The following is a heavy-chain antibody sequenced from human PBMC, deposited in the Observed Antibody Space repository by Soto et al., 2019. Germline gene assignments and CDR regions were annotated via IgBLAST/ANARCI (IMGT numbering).Heavy chain of an antibody. CDR1: GFTFSSYA. CDR3: ARFRTYYYDSSGYSAGYFDY. Sequence: SGGSLRLSCAASGFTFSSYAMHWVRQAPGKGLEWVAVISYDGSNKYYADSVKGRFTISRDNSKNTLYLQMNSLRAEDTAVYYCARFRTYYYDSSGYSAGYFDYWGQGTLVTVS. V-gene: IGHV3-30-3*01. CDR2: ISYDGSNK. D-gene: IGHD3-22*01. J-gene: IGHJ4*02.